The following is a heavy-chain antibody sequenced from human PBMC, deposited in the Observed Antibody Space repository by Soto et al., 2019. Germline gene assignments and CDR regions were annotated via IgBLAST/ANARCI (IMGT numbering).Heavy chain of an antibody. CDR3: AKSLPNIVLVVAATIYFGY. Sequence: EVQLLESGGGLVQPGGSLRLSCAASGFPFSSYAMHWVRQAPGKGLEWVSAISGSGGRTYYADSVKGRFTISRDNSKNTLYLQMNSVRAEDTAVYYCAKSLPNIVLVVAATIYFGYWGQGTLGTVSS. CDR1: GFPFSSYA. V-gene: IGHV3-23*01. CDR2: ISGSGGRT. D-gene: IGHD2-15*01. J-gene: IGHJ4*02.